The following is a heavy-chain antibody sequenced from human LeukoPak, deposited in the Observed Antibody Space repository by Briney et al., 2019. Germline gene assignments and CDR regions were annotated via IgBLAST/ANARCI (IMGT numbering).Heavy chain of an antibody. J-gene: IGHJ2*01. CDR3: ARGPENQLLWVYYWYFDL. Sequence: SVKVSCKASGGTFSSYAISWVRQAPGQGLEWMGGIIPIFGTANYAQKFQGRVTITADESTSTAYMELSSLRSEDTAVYYCARGPENQLLWVYYWYFDLWGRGTLVTVSS. D-gene: IGHD2-2*01. CDR1: GGTFSSYA. V-gene: IGHV1-69*01. CDR2: IIPIFGTA.